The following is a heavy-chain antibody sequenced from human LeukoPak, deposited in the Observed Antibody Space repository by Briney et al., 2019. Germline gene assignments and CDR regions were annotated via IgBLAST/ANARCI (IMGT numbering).Heavy chain of an antibody. CDR3: AKSIGYSAAGYFDY. J-gene: IGHJ4*02. CDR2: ISSSSSYI. Sequence: PGGFLRLSCAASGFTFSSYSMNWVRQAPGKGLEWVSSISSSSSYIYYADSVKGRFTISRDNAKNSLYLQMNSLRAEDTALYYCAKSIGYSAAGYFDYWGQGTLVTVSS. D-gene: IGHD5-12*01. V-gene: IGHV3-21*04. CDR1: GFTFSSYS.